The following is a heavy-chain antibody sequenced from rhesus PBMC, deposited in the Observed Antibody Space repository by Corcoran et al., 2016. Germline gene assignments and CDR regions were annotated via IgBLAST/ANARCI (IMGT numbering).Heavy chain of an antibody. D-gene: IGHD6-37*01. Sequence: LQLQESGPGLVKPSETLSLTCAVSGGSINSNSWTWIRQPPGKGLEWIGRIFGDERSTDYNPSLRSRVTISTDTSKTQFSLKVDSGTAADTAVYYCVGLMVAGPVEYWGQGVLVTVSS. V-gene: IGHV4-173*01. CDR2: IFGDERST. CDR1: GGSINSNS. J-gene: IGHJ4*01. CDR3: VGLMVAGPVEY.